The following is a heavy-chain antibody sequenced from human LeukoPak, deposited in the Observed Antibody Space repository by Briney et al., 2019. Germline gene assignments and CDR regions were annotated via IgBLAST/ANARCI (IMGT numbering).Heavy chain of an antibody. CDR1: GFTFSSYA. V-gene: IGHV3-23*01. D-gene: IGHD4-17*01. CDR2: ISGSGGST. Sequence: PGGSLRLSCAASGFTFSSYAMSWVRQAPGKGLEWVSAISGSGGSTYYADSVKGWFTISRDNSKNTLYLQMNSLRAEDTAVYYCAKDFPPQSSSSYDYGDYVNWFDPWGQGTLVTVSS. CDR3: AKDFPPQSSSSYDYGDYVNWFDP. J-gene: IGHJ5*02.